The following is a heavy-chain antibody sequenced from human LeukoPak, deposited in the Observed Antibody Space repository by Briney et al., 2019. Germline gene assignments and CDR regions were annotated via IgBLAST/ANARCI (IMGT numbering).Heavy chain of an antibody. CDR2: ISSGSTYT. V-gene: IGHV3-11*03. CDR1: GFTFSDYY. CDR3: ARLYYDRSGYYHAFDM. D-gene: IGHD3-22*01. Sequence: GGSLRLSCAASGFTFSDYYMTWIRQAPGKGLEWVSSISSGSTYTNYADSVKGRFTISRDNAKNSLYLQMSSLRAEDTALYYCARLYYDRSGYYHAFDMWGQGTMVIVSS. J-gene: IGHJ3*02.